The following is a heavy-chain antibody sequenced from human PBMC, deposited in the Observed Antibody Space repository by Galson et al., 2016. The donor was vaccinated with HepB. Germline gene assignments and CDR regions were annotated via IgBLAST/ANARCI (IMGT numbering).Heavy chain of an antibody. CDR2: INGDSGYT. Sequence: SLRLSCAASGFTFSSFAMAWVRQAPGKGLEWVSAINGDSGYTYYADSVKGRFTISRDNSQNTLYLQMSSLRAEDTAVYYCAKDLGDRFITVYYYMDVWGKGTTVTGS. D-gene: IGHD1-20*01. V-gene: IGHV3-23*01. J-gene: IGHJ6*03. CDR3: AKDLGDRFITVYYYMDV. CDR1: GFTFSSFA.